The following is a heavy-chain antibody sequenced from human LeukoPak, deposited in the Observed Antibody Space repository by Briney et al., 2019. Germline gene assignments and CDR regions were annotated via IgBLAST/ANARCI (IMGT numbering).Heavy chain of an antibody. V-gene: IGHV3-48*03. CDR3: ARDHYDILTGYYKFDY. CDR2: ITSSGDII. D-gene: IGHD3-9*01. J-gene: IGHJ4*02. CDR1: GFTFSDYE. Sequence: GGSLRLSCAASGFTFSDYEMNWVRQAPGKGLDWVSYITSSGDIIYYADSVKGRFTISRDNAKNSLYLQMNSLRAEDTAVYYCARDHYDILTGYYKFDYWGQETLVTVSS.